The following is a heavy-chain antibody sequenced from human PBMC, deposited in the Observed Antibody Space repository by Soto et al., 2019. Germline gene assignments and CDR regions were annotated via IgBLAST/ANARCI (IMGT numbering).Heavy chain of an antibody. V-gene: IGHV3-23*01. Sequence: GGSLRLSCAASGFTFSSYAMSWVLQAPGKGLEGVSAISGSGGSTYYADPVKGRFTISRDNSKNTLFLQMISLRADDTAVYYCATPVAPKTAHPVDYWGQGTLVTVSS. D-gene: IGHD2-15*01. J-gene: IGHJ4*02. CDR3: ATPVAPKTAHPVDY. CDR1: GFTFSSYA. CDR2: ISGSGGST.